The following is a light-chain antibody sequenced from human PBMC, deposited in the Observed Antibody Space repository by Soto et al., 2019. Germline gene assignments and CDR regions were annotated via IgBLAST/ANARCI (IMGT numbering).Light chain of an antibody. CDR1: NIGSKS. J-gene: IGLJ3*02. CDR2: YDS. Sequence: SYELTQPPSVSVAPGKTARITCGGTNIGSKSVHWYQQKPGQAPVLVIYYDSDRPSGIPERFSGSNSGNTATLTISRVEAGDEADYYCQVWDSSSDLLWGFGGGTKVTVL. V-gene: IGLV3-21*04. CDR3: QVWDSSSDLLWG.